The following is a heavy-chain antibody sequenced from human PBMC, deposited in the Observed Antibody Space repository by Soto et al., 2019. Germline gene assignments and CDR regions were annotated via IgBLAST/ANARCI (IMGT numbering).Heavy chain of an antibody. CDR1: GGTFSSYA. D-gene: IGHD3-22*01. Sequence: QVQLVQSGAEVKKPGSSVKVSCKASGGTFSSYAISWVRQAPGQGLEWMGGIIPIFGTANYAQKFQGRVTITADESTSTAYMELSSLRSEDTAVYYCAIAVEGYYDSSGYYLGYWGQGTLVTVSS. J-gene: IGHJ4*02. CDR2: IIPIFGTA. CDR3: AIAVEGYYDSSGYYLGY. V-gene: IGHV1-69*01.